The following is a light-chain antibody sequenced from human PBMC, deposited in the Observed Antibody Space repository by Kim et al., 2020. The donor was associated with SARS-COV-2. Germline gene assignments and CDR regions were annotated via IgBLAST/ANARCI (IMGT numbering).Light chain of an antibody. J-gene: IGLJ3*02. CDR2: DIS. Sequence: GQSIAITGSGTILVHRTYSLISWYQQHPGKAPSLIIFDISRRPSGVSGRFSGSKSGNTASLTISGLQPDDEADYFCCSFTSAVTWMFGGGTQLTVL. CDR3: CSFTSAVTWM. V-gene: IGLV2-23*02. CDR1: ILVHRTYSL.